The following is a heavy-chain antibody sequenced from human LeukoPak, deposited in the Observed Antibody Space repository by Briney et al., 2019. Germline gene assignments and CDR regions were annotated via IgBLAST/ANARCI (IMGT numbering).Heavy chain of an antibody. CDR1: GFTFSSYG. V-gene: IGHV3-23*01. J-gene: IGHJ4*02. D-gene: IGHD2-21*01. CDR3: AKDPTSTFPADY. Sequence: PGGSLRLSCAASGFTFSSYGMSWVRQAPGKGLEWVSAITATSSSTHDADSVQGRFAISRDNSKNTLYLQMNSLRPEDTAIYYCAKDPTSTFPADYWGQGTLVTVSS. CDR2: ITATSSST.